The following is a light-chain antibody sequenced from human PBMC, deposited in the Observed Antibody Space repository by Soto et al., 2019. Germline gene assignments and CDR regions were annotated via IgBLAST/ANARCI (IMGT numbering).Light chain of an antibody. CDR3: SSFTTISTYV. CDR2: EVI. V-gene: IGLV2-14*01. Sequence: QSVLTQPPSASGSPGQSVTISCTGTSGDVGGYNYVSWYQQHPGKAPKLMIYEVINRPSGVSNRFSGSKSGNTASLTISGLQAEDEADYYCSSFTTISTYVFGTGTKVTVL. J-gene: IGLJ1*01. CDR1: SGDVGGYNY.